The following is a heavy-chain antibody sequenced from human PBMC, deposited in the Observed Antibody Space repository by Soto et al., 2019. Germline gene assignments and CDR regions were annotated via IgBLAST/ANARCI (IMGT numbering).Heavy chain of an antibody. CDR2: ITSSRATT. CDR1: GFSLNNYA. Sequence: GGSLRLSCAASGFSLNNYAMNWVRQAPGKGLEWVSTITSSRATTYYADSVKGRFTISRDNSNNTLFLHMNSLRAEDTAVYYCAKARALRYFDYLSSYYFDSWGPGALVTVSS. CDR3: AKARALRYFDYLSSYYFDS. V-gene: IGHV3-23*01. J-gene: IGHJ4*02. D-gene: IGHD3-9*01.